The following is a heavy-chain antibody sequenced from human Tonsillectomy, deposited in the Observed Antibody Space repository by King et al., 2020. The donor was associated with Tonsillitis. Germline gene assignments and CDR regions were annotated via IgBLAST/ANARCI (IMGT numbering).Heavy chain of an antibody. CDR2: VKSKADGGTT. V-gene: IGHV3-15*01. CDR1: GFSFVNAW. J-gene: IGHJ4*02. D-gene: IGHD5/OR15-5a*01. CDR3: STGWALGLGVHDQGPTFDY. Sequence: VQLVESGGGLVEPGGSLRLSCAASGFSFVNAWMSWVRQAPGKGLEWVGRVKSKADGGTTDYAVPVKGRFTISRDDSKNTLWLQMNSLKPEDTAVYYCSTGWALGLGVHDQGPTFDYWGQGSLVSVSS.